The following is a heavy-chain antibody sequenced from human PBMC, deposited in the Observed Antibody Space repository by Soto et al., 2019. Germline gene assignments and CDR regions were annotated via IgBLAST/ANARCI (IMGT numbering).Heavy chain of an antibody. CDR2: ITKTGSKT. V-gene: IGHV3-48*02. CDR1: GFAFRGYS. CDR3: ARGGWNYDCLDA. D-gene: IGHD3-3*01. Sequence: GGSLRLSCEASGFAFRGYSMNWVRQAPGKGLEWISCITKTGSKTYYADSAKGRFTISRDNAMDSLYLQMNSLKDDDTAVYYCARGGWNYDCLDAWGQGTTVTVSS. J-gene: IGHJ6*02.